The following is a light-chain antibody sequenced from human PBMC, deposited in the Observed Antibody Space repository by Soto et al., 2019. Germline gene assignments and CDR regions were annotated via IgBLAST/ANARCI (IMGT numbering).Light chain of an antibody. CDR2: AAS. CDR1: QGISSW. J-gene: IGKJ4*01. V-gene: IGKV1-12*01. CDR3: QQANTFPPT. Sequence: DSQMTQSPSSVSASVGDRVTITCRASQGISSWLAWYQQKPGKAPKPLKEAASSLQSGAPSRFSVIGSATDVTITISSLQPEDFATYYCQQANTFPPTFGGGTKVDIK.